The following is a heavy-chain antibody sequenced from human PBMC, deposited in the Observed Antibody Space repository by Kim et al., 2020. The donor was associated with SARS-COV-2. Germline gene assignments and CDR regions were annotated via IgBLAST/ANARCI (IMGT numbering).Heavy chain of an antibody. CDR2: IWSDGSYN. CDR3: VRGSCSGFWKAYFDR. J-gene: IGHJ4*01. CDR1: GFTFSGFG. D-gene: IGHD2-15*01. V-gene: IGHV3-33*01. Sequence: GGSLRLSCAASGFTFSGFGMHWVRQAPGKGLEWVAVIWSDGSYNYYTDSVKGRFTVSRDNSKNTVYLQMNSLRAEDTAVYYCVRGSCSGFWKAYFDRWG.